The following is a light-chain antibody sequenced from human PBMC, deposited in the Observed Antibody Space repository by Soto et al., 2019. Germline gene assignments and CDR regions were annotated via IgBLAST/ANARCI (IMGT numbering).Light chain of an antibody. CDR2: GAS. J-gene: IGKJ2*01. Sequence: IQLTQSPSSLSASVGDRVTVTCRASQSINIYLNWYQQKPGKAPTLLIYGASTLQSGVPSRFSGGGSLTDFTLTVSSLQTEDFATYYCQQSYRSPYTFGQGTKLEI. CDR1: QSINIY. CDR3: QQSYRSPYT. V-gene: IGKV1-39*01.